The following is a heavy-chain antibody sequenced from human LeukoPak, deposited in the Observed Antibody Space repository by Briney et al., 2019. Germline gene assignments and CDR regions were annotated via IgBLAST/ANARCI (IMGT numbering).Heavy chain of an antibody. D-gene: IGHD3-22*01. J-gene: IGHJ4*02. CDR1: GYTFTSYG. CDR3: ARGPYYYDSSGYPGGDY. CDR2: ISAYNGNT. V-gene: IGHV1-18*01. Sequence: ASVKVSCKASGYTFTSYGISWVRQAPGQGLEWMGWISAYNGNTNYAQKLQGRVTMTTDTSTSTAYMELRSLRSDDTAVYYCARGPYYYDSSGYPGGDYWGQGTLVTVSS.